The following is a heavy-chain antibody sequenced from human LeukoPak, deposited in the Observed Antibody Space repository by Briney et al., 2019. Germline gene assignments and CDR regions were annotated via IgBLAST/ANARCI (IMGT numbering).Heavy chain of an antibody. CDR2: ISYDGSNK. CDR1: GFTFSSYE. V-gene: IGHV3-30*03. CDR3: ATTVTWYYYYYMDA. D-gene: IGHD4-11*01. Sequence: GGSLRLSCAASGFTFSSYEMNWVRQAPGKGLEWVAVISYDGSNKYYADSVKGRFTISRDNSKNTLYLQMNSLRAEDTAVYYCATTVTWYYYYYMDAWGKGTTVTVSS. J-gene: IGHJ6*03.